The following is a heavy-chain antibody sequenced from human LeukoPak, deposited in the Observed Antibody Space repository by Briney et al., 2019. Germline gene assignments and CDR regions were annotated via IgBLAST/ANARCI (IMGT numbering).Heavy chain of an antibody. V-gene: IGHV3-53*01. CDR1: GFTVSSHY. D-gene: IGHD3-22*01. J-gene: IGHJ4*02. CDR3: ARIPDSSGSLSAFDF. CDR2: ILSGRNT. Sequence: PGGTLRLSCAASGFTVSSHYMSWVRQAPGKGLEWVSVILSGRNTYYADSVKGRFTISRDNSKNTLYLQMSSLRAEDTAVYYCARIPDSSGSLSAFDFWGQGALVTVSS.